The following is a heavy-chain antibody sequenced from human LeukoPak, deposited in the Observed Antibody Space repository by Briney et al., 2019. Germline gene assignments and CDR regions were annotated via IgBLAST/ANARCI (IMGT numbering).Heavy chain of an antibody. V-gene: IGHV3-30*04. CDR3: ARANSSSWCFDY. CDR2: ISYDGSNK. CDR1: GFTFDDYA. D-gene: IGHD6-13*01. J-gene: IGHJ4*02. Sequence: GRSLRLSCAASGFTFDDYAMHWVRQAPGKGLEWVAVISYDGSNKYYADSVKGRFTISRDNSKNTLYLQMNSLRAEDTAVYYCARANSSSWCFDYWGQGTLVTVSS.